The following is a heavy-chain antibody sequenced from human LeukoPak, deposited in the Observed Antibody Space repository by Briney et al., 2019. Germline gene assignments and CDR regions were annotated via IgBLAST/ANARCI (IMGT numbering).Heavy chain of an antibody. D-gene: IGHD1-20*01. V-gene: IGHV3-23*01. J-gene: IGHJ4*02. CDR1: GFTFSSYS. CDR2: ISSCGGST. CDR3: AKKMSITAASQVDY. Sequence: GGSLRLSCAAPGFTFSSYSMSWVRQAPGKGLEWVSAISSCGGSTDYTDSVKGRFTISRDNSKNTLYLQMNSLRAEDTAVYYCAKKMSITAASQVDYWGQGTLVTVSS.